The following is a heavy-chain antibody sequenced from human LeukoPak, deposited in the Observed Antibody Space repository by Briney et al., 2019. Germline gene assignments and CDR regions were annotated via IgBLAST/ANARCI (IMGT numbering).Heavy chain of an antibody. Sequence: GGSLRLSCEASGFTFSHYGMHWVRQAPGKGLEWVAVIWSDATNQYYADSVKGRFTISRDNFKKTVSLQMNSLRVEDTAVYYRAKDAQRGFDYSNSLEHWGQGVLVTVSS. J-gene: IGHJ4*02. V-gene: IGHV3-33*06. CDR3: AKDAQRGFDYSNSLEH. D-gene: IGHD4-11*01. CDR2: IWSDATNQ. CDR1: GFTFSHYG.